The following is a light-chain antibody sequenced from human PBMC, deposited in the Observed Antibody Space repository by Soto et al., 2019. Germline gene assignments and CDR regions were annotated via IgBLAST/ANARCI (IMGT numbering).Light chain of an antibody. CDR3: QQYHNWPIT. CDR2: DAS. CDR1: QSVSSN. V-gene: IGKV3-15*01. Sequence: EIVLTQSPATLSVSPWESATLSCKASQSVSSNLAWHQQKPGQAPRFLMYDASTRATGISARFSGSGSGTEVTLTISSLQSEDVAVYYCQQYHNWPITFGQGTRLEIK. J-gene: IGKJ5*01.